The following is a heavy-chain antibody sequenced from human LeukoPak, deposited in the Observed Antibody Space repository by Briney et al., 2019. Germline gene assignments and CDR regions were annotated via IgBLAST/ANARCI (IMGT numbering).Heavy chain of an antibody. Sequence: PGGSLRLSCEASGFTFSNYWMSWVRQAPGKGLEWVANIKQDGSETYYVDSVKGRFTLSRDNARNSLYLQMNYVGVDDTAVYYCARAGMTGTPDYWGQGTLVTVYS. V-gene: IGHV3-7*01. CDR2: IKQDGSET. J-gene: IGHJ4*02. CDR3: ARAGMTGTPDY. CDR1: GFTFSNYW. D-gene: IGHD1-20*01.